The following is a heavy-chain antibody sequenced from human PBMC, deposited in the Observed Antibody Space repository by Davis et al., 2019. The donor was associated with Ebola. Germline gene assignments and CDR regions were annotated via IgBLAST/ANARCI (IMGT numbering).Heavy chain of an antibody. CDR1: GFTFSNYW. CDR2: IYSGGST. CDR3: AKLDYNDSYFQD. D-gene: IGHD4-17*01. Sequence: GESLKISCVASGFTFSNYWMSWVRQAPGKGLEWVSVIYSGGSTYYADSVKGRFTISRHNSKNTLYLQMNSLRAEDTAIYYCAKLDYNDSYFQDWGQGTLVTVSS. V-gene: IGHV3-53*01. J-gene: IGHJ1*01.